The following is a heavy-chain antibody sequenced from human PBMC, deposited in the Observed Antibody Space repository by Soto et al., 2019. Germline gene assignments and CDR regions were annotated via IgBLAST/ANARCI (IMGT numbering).Heavy chain of an antibody. D-gene: IGHD2-8*01. CDR3: AKNGRPPYYCDGLDV. V-gene: IGHV1-18*01. CDR1: GYTFTRYG. CDR2: ISGYNGDT. Sequence: QGHLVQSGAEVKKPGTSVKVSCKASGYTFTRYGISWVRQAPGQGLEWMGWISGYNGDTNYAQYLQGRGTMTIDTSTRTAYLELRSLTSDDSGVYYCAKNGRPPYYCDGLDVWGQGTTVTVSS. J-gene: IGHJ6*02.